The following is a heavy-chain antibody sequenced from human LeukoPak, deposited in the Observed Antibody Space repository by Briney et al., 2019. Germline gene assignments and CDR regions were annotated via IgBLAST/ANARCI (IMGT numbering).Heavy chain of an antibody. V-gene: IGHV3-74*01. CDR3: AARYCSGGSCYYFDY. Sequence: GGSLRLSCAASGFTFSSHWMHWIRRAPGKGLVWVSRINSDGSSTSYADYVKGRFTISRDNAKNTLYLQMNSLRAEDTAVYYCAARYCSGGSCYYFDYWGQGTLVTVSS. CDR2: INSDGSST. J-gene: IGHJ4*02. D-gene: IGHD2-15*01. CDR1: GFTFSSHW.